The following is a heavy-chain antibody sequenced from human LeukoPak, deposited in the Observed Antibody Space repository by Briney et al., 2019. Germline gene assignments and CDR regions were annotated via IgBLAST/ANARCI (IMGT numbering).Heavy chain of an antibody. V-gene: IGHV1-46*01. CDR2: INPSGGST. Sequence: ASVKVSCKAFGYTFTSNYMHWVRQAPGQGLEWMGIINPSGGSTSYAQKFQGRVTMTRDMSTSTVYMELSSLRSEDTAVYYCASEARPYYDFWSAYFDYWGQGTLVTVSS. D-gene: IGHD3-3*01. J-gene: IGHJ4*02. CDR1: GYTFTSNY. CDR3: ASEARPYYDFWSAYFDY.